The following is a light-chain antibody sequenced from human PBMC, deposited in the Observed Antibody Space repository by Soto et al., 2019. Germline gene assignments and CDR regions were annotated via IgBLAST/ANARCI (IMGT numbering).Light chain of an antibody. CDR1: SSDVGSYYL. V-gene: IGLV2-23*02. CDR2: EVS. Sequence: QSALTQPASVSGSPGQSITISCTGTSSDVGSYYLVSWYQQHPGKAPKLMMYEVSNRPSGVSNRFSGSKSGNTASLTISGVQEADEDAYYCCCSEASSTVVFGGGTQLTVL. J-gene: IGLJ2*01. CDR3: CCSEASSTVV.